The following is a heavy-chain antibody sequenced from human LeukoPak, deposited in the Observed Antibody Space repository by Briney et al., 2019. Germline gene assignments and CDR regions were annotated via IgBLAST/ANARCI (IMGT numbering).Heavy chain of an antibody. D-gene: IGHD6-13*01. CDR3: AKDHSSSWSNFDY. CDR2: IWYDGSNK. CDR1: EFTFSSYG. V-gene: IGHV3-33*06. J-gene: IGHJ4*02. Sequence: PGTSLRLSCAASEFTFSSYGMHWVRQAPGKGLEWVAVIWYDGSNKYYADSVKGRFTISRDNSKNTLYLQMNSLRAEDTAVYYCAKDHSSSWSNFDYWGQGTLVTVSS.